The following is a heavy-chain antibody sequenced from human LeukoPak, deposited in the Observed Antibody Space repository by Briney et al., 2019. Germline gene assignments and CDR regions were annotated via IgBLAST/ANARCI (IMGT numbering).Heavy chain of an antibody. D-gene: IGHD5-24*01. CDR3: ARVIEMATTPAWFDP. J-gene: IGHJ5*02. CDR2: IYYSGST. CDR1: GGSIITGDYY. Sequence: SQTLSLTCSVSGGSIITGDYYWTWIRQHPGKGLEWFGYIYYSGSTYYNPSLKSRVTISVDTSKNQFSLKLSSVTVADTAVYYCARVIEMATTPAWFDPWGQGTLVTVSS. V-gene: IGHV4-30-4*08.